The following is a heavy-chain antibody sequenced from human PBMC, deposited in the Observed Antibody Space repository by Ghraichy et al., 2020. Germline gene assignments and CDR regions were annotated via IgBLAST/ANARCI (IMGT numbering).Heavy chain of an antibody. Sequence: ASVKVSCKASGYTFTSYGISWVRQAPGQGLEWMGWISAYNGNTNYAQKLQGRVTMTTDTSTSTAYMELRSLRSDDTAVYYCARDRDYGDYGGSEFDYWGQGTLVTVSS. CDR2: ISAYNGNT. CDR3: ARDRDYGDYGGSEFDY. J-gene: IGHJ4*02. D-gene: IGHD4-17*01. V-gene: IGHV1-18*01. CDR1: GYTFTSYG.